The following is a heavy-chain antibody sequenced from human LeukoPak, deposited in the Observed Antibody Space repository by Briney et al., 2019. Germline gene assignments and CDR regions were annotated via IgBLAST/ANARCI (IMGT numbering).Heavy chain of an antibody. J-gene: IGHJ4*02. V-gene: IGHV3-11*01. D-gene: IGHD2-21*02. CDR3: VRVTRSPGNYFEY. Sequence: PGGSLRLSCAASGFTFSDYYMIWIRQAPGKGLEWVAYISTTATKIYYADSVKGRFTISRDNAENSVWLQMNSLRAEDTALYYCVRVTRSPGNYFEYWGQGTLVTVSS. CDR1: GFTFSDYY. CDR2: ISTTATKI.